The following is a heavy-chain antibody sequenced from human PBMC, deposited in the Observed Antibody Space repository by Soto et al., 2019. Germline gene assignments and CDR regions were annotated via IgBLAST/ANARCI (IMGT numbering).Heavy chain of an antibody. CDR3: ARARGGYFDWSHDY. Sequence: SETLSLTCTVSGCSISSYYWSWIRQPPGKGLEWIGYIYYSGSTNYNPSLKSRVTISVDTSKNQSSLKLSSVTAADTAVYYCARARGGYFDWSHDYWGQGTLVTVSS. D-gene: IGHD3-9*01. J-gene: IGHJ4*02. CDR1: GCSISSYY. V-gene: IGHV4-59*01. CDR2: IYYSGST.